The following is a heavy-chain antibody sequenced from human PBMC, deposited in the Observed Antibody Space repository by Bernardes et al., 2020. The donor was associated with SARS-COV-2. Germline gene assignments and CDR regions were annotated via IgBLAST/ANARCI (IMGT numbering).Heavy chain of an antibody. J-gene: IGHJ3*02. V-gene: IGHV3-73*01. CDR3: TRCPMYSSSWDDAFDI. CDR2: IRSKANSYAT. CDR1: GFTFSGSA. D-gene: IGHD6-13*01. Sequence: GGSLRLSCAASGFTFSGSAMHWVRQASGKGLEWVARIRSKANSYATAYAASVKGRFTISRDDSKNMAYLQMNSLKTEDTAVYYCTRCPMYSSSWDDAFDIWGQGTMVTVSS.